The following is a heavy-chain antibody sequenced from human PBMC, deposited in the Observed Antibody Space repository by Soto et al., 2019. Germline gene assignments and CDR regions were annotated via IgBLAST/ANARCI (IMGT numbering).Heavy chain of an antibody. J-gene: IGHJ4*02. CDR2: ISSDGNHQ. CDR1: GFMFNDYA. V-gene: IGHV3-30*03. Sequence: LSCATSGFMFNDYAMYWVRQAPGQGLEWVAMISSDGNHQFYVDNVRGRFTVSRDNSKNTLNLQMNSLRPEDTAVYYCSRGTYYPQSSGLHADYWGPGTVVTVLL. D-gene: IGHD3-22*01. CDR3: SRGTYYPQSSGLHADY.